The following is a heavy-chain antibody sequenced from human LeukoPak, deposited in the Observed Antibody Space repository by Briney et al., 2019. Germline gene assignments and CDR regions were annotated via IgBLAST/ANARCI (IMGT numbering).Heavy chain of an antibody. Sequence: PSETLSLTCTASGGSISSFYWSWIRQPPGKGLEWIGYIYYSGNTNYNPSLKNRVTISVDTSKSQFSLKLSSVTAADTAVYYCARGYSGSYGRFDYWGQGTLATVPS. J-gene: IGHJ4*02. V-gene: IGHV4-59*01. CDR1: GGSISSFY. D-gene: IGHD1-26*01. CDR2: IYYSGNT. CDR3: ARGYSGSYGRFDY.